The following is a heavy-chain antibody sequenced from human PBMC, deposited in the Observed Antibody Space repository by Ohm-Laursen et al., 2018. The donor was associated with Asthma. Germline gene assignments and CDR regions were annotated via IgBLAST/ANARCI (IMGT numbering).Heavy chain of an antibody. J-gene: IGHJ4*02. D-gene: IGHD3-10*01. Sequence: SLRLSCAASGFTLSTYGMHWVRRAPGKGLEWVAIIWYDGSNAYYGDAVKGRFTVSRDTSKSTVYLQMNRVRVEDTAVYYCASGIWSTELYWGQGTLVTVSS. CDR2: IWYDGSNA. CDR3: ASGIWSTELY. V-gene: IGHV3-33*01. CDR1: GFTLSTYG.